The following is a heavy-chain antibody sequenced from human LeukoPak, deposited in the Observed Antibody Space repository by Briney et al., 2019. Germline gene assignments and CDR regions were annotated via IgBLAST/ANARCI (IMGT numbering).Heavy chain of an antibody. D-gene: IGHD6-19*01. J-gene: IGHJ4*02. Sequence: GGSLRLSCAASGFTFSSYGMHWVRQAPGKGLEWVAFIRYDGSNKYYADSVKGRFTISRDNSKNTLYLQMNSLRAEDTAVYYCANVEEYLSYSSGWYLGYWGQGTLVTVSS. V-gene: IGHV3-30*02. CDR2: IRYDGSNK. CDR3: ANVEEYLSYSSGWYLGY. CDR1: GFTFSSYG.